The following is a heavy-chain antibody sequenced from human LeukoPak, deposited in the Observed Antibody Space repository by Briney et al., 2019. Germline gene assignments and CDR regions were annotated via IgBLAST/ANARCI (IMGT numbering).Heavy chain of an antibody. CDR3: AREERGSSWFIDY. Sequence: SQTLSLTCTVSGGSISSGGYYWSWIRPHPGKGLEWIGYIYYSGSTYYNPSLKSRVTISVDTSKNQFSLKLSSVTAADTAVYYCAREERGSSWFIDYWGQGTLVTVSS. J-gene: IGHJ4*02. D-gene: IGHD6-13*01. CDR1: GGSISSGGYY. CDR2: IYYSGST. V-gene: IGHV4-31*03.